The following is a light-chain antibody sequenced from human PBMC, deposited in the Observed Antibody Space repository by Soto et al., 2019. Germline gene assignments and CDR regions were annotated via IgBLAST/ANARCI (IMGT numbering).Light chain of an antibody. CDR3: QQLNIFPTP. CDR1: QGIANF. Sequence: IQLTQSPSSLSASVGDRVTISCRASQGIANFLAWYQQKPGKAPKLLIYGASTLQSGVPSRFSGSGSGTDFPPPISSLHPEDFATFYCQQLNIFPTPFAPGTKVDIK. CDR2: GAS. J-gene: IGKJ3*01. V-gene: IGKV1-9*01.